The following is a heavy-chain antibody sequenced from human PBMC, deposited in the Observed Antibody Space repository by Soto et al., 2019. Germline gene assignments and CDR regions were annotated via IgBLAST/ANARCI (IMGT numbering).Heavy chain of an antibody. J-gene: IGHJ6*02. D-gene: IGHD6-19*01. Sequence: EVPLVESGGGLVKPGGSLRLSCAASGFTFSSYSMNWVRQAPGKGLEWVSSISSSSSYIYYADSVKGRFTISRDSAKNSLYLKMNSLRAEDTAVYYCASEQWAGGMDVWGQGTTVTVSS. V-gene: IGHV3-21*01. CDR2: ISSSSSYI. CDR1: GFTFSSYS. CDR3: ASEQWAGGMDV.